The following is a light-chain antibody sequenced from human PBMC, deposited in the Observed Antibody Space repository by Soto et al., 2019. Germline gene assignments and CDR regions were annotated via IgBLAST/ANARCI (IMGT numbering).Light chain of an antibody. CDR3: AAWDDNRSGPV. J-gene: IGLJ3*02. CDR2: RID. CDR1: SSNIATNF. V-gene: IGLV1-47*01. Sequence: QSVLTQPPSVSGTPGQGVTISCSGSSSNIATNFVYWYQHLPGTAPKIIMYRIDQRPSGVPDRFSGFKSGTSASLAISGLRSADEGDEYCAAWDDNRSGPVFCGGTAVTVL.